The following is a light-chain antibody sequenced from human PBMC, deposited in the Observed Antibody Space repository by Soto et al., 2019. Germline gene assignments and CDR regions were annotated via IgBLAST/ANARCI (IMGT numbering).Light chain of an antibody. V-gene: IGLV2-14*03. Sequence: QSALTQPASVSGSPGQSITISCTGTSSDIGGYNYVSWYQQLPGKVPKLIIYDVSNRPSGVSDRFSGSKSGNAASLTISGLPAEDEADYYCSSYTSTSTLYVFGPGTKLTVL. CDR3: SSYTSTSTLYV. J-gene: IGLJ1*01. CDR2: DVS. CDR1: SSDIGGYNY.